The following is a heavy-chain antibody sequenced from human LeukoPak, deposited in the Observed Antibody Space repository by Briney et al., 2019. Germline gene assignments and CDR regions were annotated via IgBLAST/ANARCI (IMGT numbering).Heavy chain of an antibody. J-gene: IGHJ6*03. V-gene: IGHV3-48*01. CDR3: ARDGGRVSTMGRGYYYYYMDV. Sequence: GGSLRLFCAASGFTFSSYSMNWVRQAPGKGLEWVSYISSSSSTIYYADSVKGRFTISRDNAKNSLYLQMNSLRAEDTAVYYCARDGGRVSTMGRGYYYYYMDVWGKGTTVTVSS. CDR1: GFTFSSYS. D-gene: IGHD3-10*01. CDR2: ISSSSSTI.